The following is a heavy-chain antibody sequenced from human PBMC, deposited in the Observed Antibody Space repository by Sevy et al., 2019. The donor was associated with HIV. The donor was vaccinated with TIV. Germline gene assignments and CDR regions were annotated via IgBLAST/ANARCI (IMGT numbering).Heavy chain of an antibody. V-gene: IGHV3-49*03. CDR2: IRSKAYGGTT. D-gene: IGHD2-15*01. CDR1: GFTFGDYA. CDR3: TRAYCSGGSCYGWFDP. Sequence: GGSLRLSCTASGFTFGDYAMSWFRQAPGKGLEWVGFIRSKAYGGTTEHAASVKGRFTISRDDSKSIAYLQMNSLKTEDTAVYYCTRAYCSGGSCYGWFDPWGQGTLVTVSS. J-gene: IGHJ5*02.